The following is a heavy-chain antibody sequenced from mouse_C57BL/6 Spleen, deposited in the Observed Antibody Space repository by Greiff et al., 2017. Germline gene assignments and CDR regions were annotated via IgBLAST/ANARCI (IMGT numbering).Heavy chain of an antibody. CDR3: AGEGDYYGSSGNWYFDV. V-gene: IGHV5-4*01. D-gene: IGHD1-1*01. Sequence: EVKLMESGGGLVKPGGSLKLSCAASGFTFSSYAMSWVRQTPEKRLEWVATISDGGSYTYYPDNVKGRFTISRDTAKNNLYLQMSQLKSEDTAMYYCAGEGDYYGSSGNWYFDVWGTGTTVTVSS. CDR2: ISDGGSYT. J-gene: IGHJ1*03. CDR1: GFTFSSYA.